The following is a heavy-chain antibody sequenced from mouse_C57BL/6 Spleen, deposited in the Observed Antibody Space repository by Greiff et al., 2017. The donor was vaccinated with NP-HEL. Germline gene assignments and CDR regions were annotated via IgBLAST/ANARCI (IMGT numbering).Heavy chain of an antibody. V-gene: IGHV1-64*01. D-gene: IGHD1-1*01. CDR3: ASWHYYGGMDY. CDR2: IHPNSGST. Sequence: QVQLQQPGAELVKPGASVKLSCKASGYTFTSYWMHWVKQRPGQGLEWIGMIHPNSGSTNYNEKFKSKATLTVDKSSSTAYMQLSSLTSEDSAVYYCASWHYYGGMDYWGQGTSVTVSS. CDR1: GYTFTSYW. J-gene: IGHJ4*01.